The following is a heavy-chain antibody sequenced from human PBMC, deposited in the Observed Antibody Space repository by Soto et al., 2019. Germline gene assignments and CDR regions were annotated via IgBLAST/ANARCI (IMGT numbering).Heavy chain of an antibody. Sequence: GESLKISCKGSGYSVTSYWISWVRQMPGKGLEWMGRIDPSDSYTNYSPSFQGHVTISADKSISTAYLQWSSLKASDTAMYYCARHTWFGELPPKPYYYYGMDVWGQGTTVTVFS. CDR1: GYSVTSYW. V-gene: IGHV5-10-1*01. J-gene: IGHJ6*02. CDR3: ARHTWFGELPPKPYYYYGMDV. CDR2: IDPSDSYT. D-gene: IGHD3-10*01.